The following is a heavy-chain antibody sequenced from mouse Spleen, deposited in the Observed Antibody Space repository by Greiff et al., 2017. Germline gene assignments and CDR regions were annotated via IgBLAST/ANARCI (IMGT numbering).Heavy chain of an antibody. Sequence: QVQLQQSGAELAKPGASVKLSCKASGYTFTSYWMHWVKQRPGQGLEWIGYINPSSGYTKYNQKFKGKATLTVDKSSSTAYMELNSLTSEDSAVYYCARKNWDNYWGQGTTLTVSS. CDR2: INPSSGYT. CDR3: ARKNWDNY. J-gene: IGHJ2*01. D-gene: IGHD4-1*01. CDR1: GYTFTSYW. V-gene: IGHV1-7*01.